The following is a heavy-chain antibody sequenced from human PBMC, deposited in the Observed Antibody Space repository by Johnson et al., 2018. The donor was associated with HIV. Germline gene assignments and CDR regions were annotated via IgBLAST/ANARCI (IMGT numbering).Heavy chain of an antibody. CDR1: GFAFDDYG. CDR2: INWNGGST. Sequence: VQLVESGGGVVRRGGSLRLSCAASGFAFDDYGMSWVRQAPGKGLEWVSGINWNGGSTAYADSVKGRFTISRDNAKNSLYLQMDSLRAGDTALYYCAKEAYYYDSSGYPSDAFDIWGQGTIVTVSS. V-gene: IGHV3-20*04. CDR3: AKEAYYYDSSGYPSDAFDI. D-gene: IGHD3-22*01. J-gene: IGHJ3*02.